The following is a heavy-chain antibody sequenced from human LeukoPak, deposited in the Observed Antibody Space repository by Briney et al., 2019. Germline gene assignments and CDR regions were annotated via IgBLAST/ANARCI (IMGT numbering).Heavy chain of an antibody. J-gene: IGHJ2*01. Sequence: GGSLGLSCAASGFTFSSYAMSWVRQAPGEGLEWVSTISGRGDSTYYADSVKGRFTISRDNSRNTLYLQMNTLRAEDTAVYYCAKAIAAPVWYFDLWGRGTLVTVSS. CDR1: GFTFSSYA. CDR3: AKAIAAPVWYFDL. V-gene: IGHV3-23*01. CDR2: ISGRGDST. D-gene: IGHD6-13*01.